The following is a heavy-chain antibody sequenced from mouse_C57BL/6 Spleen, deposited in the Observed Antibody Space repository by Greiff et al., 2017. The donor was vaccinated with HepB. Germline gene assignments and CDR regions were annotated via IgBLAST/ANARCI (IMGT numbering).Heavy chain of an antibody. CDR1: GFTFSDYY. V-gene: IGHV5-16*01. Sequence: EVKLVESEGGLVQPGSSMKLSCTASGFTFSDYYMAWVRQVPEKGLEWVANINYDGSSTYYLDSLKSRFIISRDNAKNILYLQMSSLKSEDTATYYCATFYYDYDWFAYWGQGTLVTVSA. CDR2: INYDGSST. CDR3: ATFYYDYDWFAY. J-gene: IGHJ3*01. D-gene: IGHD2-4*01.